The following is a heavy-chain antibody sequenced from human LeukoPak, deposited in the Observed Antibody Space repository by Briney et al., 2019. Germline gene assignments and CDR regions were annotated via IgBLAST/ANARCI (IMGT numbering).Heavy chain of an antibody. D-gene: IGHD4-17*01. V-gene: IGHV1-69*13. Sequence: GASVKVSCKASGYTFTDSYMHWMRQAPGQGLEWMGGVIPMFATANYAPKFQDRVTITADESTSTAYMELRSLRSEDTAVYHCARGLHGDYGYFDYWGQGTLVTVSS. CDR1: GYTFTDSY. CDR3: ARGLHGDYGYFDY. J-gene: IGHJ4*02. CDR2: VIPMFATA.